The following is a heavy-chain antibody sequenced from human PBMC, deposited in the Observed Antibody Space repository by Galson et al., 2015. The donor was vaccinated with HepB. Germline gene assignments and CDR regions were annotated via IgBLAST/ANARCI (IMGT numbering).Heavy chain of an antibody. Sequence: PALVKPTQTLTLTCTFSGFSLTSGVGVGWIRQSPGKALEGLAFIYWDGDKGFSPSLKNRLTITKDTSKNQVVLTMTNMDPVDTGTYYCAHREGGGAPFDYWGQGTLVTVSS. CDR2: IYWDGDK. CDR3: AHREGGGAPFDY. CDR1: GFSLTSGVG. J-gene: IGHJ4*02. V-gene: IGHV2-5*02. D-gene: IGHD2-21*01.